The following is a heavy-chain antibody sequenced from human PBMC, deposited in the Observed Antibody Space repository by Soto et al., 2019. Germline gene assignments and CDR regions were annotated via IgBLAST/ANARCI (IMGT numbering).Heavy chain of an antibody. J-gene: IGHJ6*02. CDR3: ANLGGGSGSYRKEAYYYYGMDV. V-gene: IGHV1-2*02. Sequence: ASVKVSCKASGYTFTGYYMHWVRQAPGQGLEWMGWINPSGGGTNYAQKFQGRVTMTRDTSISTAYMELSRLRSDDTAVYYCANLGGGSGSYRKEAYYYYGMDVWGQGTTVTVSS. CDR1: GYTFTGYY. CDR2: INPSGGGT. D-gene: IGHD3-10*01.